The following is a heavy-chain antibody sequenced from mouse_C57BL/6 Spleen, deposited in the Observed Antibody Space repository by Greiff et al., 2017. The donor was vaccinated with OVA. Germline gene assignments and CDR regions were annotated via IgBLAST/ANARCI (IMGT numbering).Heavy chain of an antibody. CDR2: IDPSDSYT. CDR1: GYTFTSYW. J-gene: IGHJ3*01. D-gene: IGHD2-13*01. Sequence: QVQLQQPGAELVKPGASVKLSCKASGYTFTSYWMQWVKQRPGQGLEWIGEIDPSDSYTNYNQKFKGKATLTVDTSSSTAYMQLSSLTSEDSAVYYCARSQIHRDYDGFAYWGQGTLVTVSA. V-gene: IGHV1-50*01. CDR3: ARSQIHRDYDGFAY.